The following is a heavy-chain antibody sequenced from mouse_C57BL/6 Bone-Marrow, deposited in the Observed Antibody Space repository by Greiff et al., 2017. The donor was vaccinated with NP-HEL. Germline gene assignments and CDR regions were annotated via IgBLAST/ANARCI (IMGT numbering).Heavy chain of an antibody. CDR3: TLRQPLYYFDY. CDR1: GFTFSDAW. CDR2: IRNKANNHAT. J-gene: IGHJ2*01. D-gene: IGHD3-2*01. V-gene: IGHV6-6*01. Sequence: DVMLVESGGGLVQPGGSMKLSCAASGFTFSDAWMDWVRQSPEKGLEWVAEIRNKANNHATYYAESVKGRFTISRDDSKSSVYLQMNSLRAEDTGIYYCTLRQPLYYFDYWGQGTTLTVSS.